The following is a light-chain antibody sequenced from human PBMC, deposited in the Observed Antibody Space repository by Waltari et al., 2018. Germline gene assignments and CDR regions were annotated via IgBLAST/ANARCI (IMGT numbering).Light chain of an antibody. CDR2: QDT. Sequence: SYELTQTPSMPVSPGQTVSITCSGDKLGNQFVSWYQLKPGQSPLLVIYQDTKRPSGIPERFSGSNSGNTATLTITGTQPMDEADYYCQAWDSSIVVFGGGTKLTVL. CDR3: QAWDSSIVV. V-gene: IGLV3-1*01. CDR1: KLGNQF. J-gene: IGLJ2*01.